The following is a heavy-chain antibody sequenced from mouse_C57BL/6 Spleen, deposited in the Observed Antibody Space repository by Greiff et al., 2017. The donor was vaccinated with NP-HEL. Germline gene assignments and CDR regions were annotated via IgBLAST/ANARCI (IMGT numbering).Heavy chain of an antibody. Sequence: QVQLQQPGAELVRPGSSVKLSCKASGYTFTSYWMHWVKQRPIQGLEWIGNIDPSDSETHYNQKFKDKATLTVDKSSSTAYMQLSSLTSEDSAVYYCALTGSPYWYFEVWGTGTTVTVSS. J-gene: IGHJ1*03. CDR3: ALTGSPYWYFEV. D-gene: IGHD4-1*01. CDR2: IDPSDSET. V-gene: IGHV1-52*01. CDR1: GYTFTSYW.